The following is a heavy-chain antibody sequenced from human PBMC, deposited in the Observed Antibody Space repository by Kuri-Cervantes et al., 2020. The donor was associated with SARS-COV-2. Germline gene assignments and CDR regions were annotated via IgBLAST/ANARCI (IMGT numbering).Heavy chain of an antibody. J-gene: IGHJ6*02. D-gene: IGHD3-9*01. CDR3: ARIRFDDPYYYGMDV. Sequence: SGPTLVKPTETLTLTCTVSGLSLSNARMGVSWIRQPPGKALEWLAHIFSNDEKSYSTSLKSRLTISKDTSKSQVVLTMTNMDPVDTATYYCARIRFDDPYYYGMDVWGQGTTVTVSS. CDR2: IFSNDEK. V-gene: IGHV2-26*01. CDR1: GLSLSNARMG.